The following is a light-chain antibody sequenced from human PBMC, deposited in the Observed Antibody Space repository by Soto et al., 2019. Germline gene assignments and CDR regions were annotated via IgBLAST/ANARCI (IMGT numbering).Light chain of an antibody. CDR2: TGS. J-gene: IGKJ4*02. V-gene: IGKV1-12*01. CDR1: QGISSW. Sequence: DIQMTQSPSSVSASVGDRVSITCRASQGISSWLAWYQQKPGRAPKLLIYTGSSLQSGVPSRFSRTGFWTEFTLPISSLQPEDVATLFCPQANSFPLTFGGGTKVEIK. CDR3: PQANSFPLT.